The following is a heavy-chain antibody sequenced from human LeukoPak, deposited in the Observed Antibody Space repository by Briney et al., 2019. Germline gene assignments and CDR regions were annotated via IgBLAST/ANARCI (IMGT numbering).Heavy chain of an antibody. CDR1: GFTVSSNY. Sequence: GGSLRLSCAASGFTVSSNYMSWVRQAPGKGLEWVSVIYGGGSTYYADSVKGRFTISRDNSKNTLYLQMNSLRAEDTAVYYCAREGPYCSGGSCYRVDYWGQGTLVTVSS. CDR2: IYGGGST. D-gene: IGHD2-15*01. J-gene: IGHJ4*02. CDR3: AREGPYCSGGSCYRVDY. V-gene: IGHV3-53*01.